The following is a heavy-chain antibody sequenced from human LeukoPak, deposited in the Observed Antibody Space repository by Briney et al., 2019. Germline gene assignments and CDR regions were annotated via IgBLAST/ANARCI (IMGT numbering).Heavy chain of an antibody. CDR2: IYYSGST. CDR3: ARAISSIAARPYFDY. D-gene: IGHD6-6*01. CDR1: GGSISSGGYY. J-gene: IGHJ4*02. Sequence: SETLSLTCTVSGGSISSGGYYWSWIRQHPGKGLEWIGYIYYSGSTYYNPSLKSRVTISVDTSKNQFSLRLCSVTAADTAVYYCARAISSIAARPYFDYWGQGTLVTVSS. V-gene: IGHV4-31*03.